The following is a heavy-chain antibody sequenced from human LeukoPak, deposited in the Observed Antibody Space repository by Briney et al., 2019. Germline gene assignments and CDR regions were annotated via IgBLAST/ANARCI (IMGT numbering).Heavy chain of an antibody. J-gene: IGHJ5*02. CDR1: RGTFSSYT. CDR2: IIPIVGIR. CDR3: VLKSES. V-gene: IGHV1-69*02. D-gene: IGHD4/OR15-4a*01. Sequence: GASVKVSCTASRGTFSSYTLTWVRQAPGQGLEWMGRIIPIVGIRDYAQKYQGRVTINADKSTNTAYMELSSLRSEDTAVYYCVLKSESWGQGTLVTVSS.